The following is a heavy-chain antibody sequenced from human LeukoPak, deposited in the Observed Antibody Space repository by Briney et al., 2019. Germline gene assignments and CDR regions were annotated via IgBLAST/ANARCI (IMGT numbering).Heavy chain of an antibody. D-gene: IGHD4-17*01. CDR1: GGSFSGYY. J-gene: IGHJ4*02. Sequence: SETLSLTCAVYGGSFSGYYWGWLRQPPGKGLEWIGSIYYSGSTYYNPSLKSRVTISVDTSKNQFSLKLSSVTAADTAVYYCARTLRGMTTVDWGQGTLVTVSS. V-gene: IGHV4-34*01. CDR3: ARTLRGMTTVD. CDR2: IYYSGST.